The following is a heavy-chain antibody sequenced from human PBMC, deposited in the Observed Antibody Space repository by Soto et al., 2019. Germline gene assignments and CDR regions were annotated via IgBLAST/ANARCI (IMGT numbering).Heavy chain of an antibody. V-gene: IGHV4-30-2*01. CDR1: GGSMSRGGQS. CDR3: ARAPPVSSPRWAV. Sequence: PTETLSLTCAASGGSMSRGGQSWSWIRQPPGKGLEWLGFIYYTGSTYYNPSLKSRVTLSVDRSKNQFSLNLTSVTAADTAMYFCARAPPVSSPRWAVWGQETTSTVS. J-gene: IGHJ6*02. D-gene: IGHD2-8*01. CDR2: IYYTGST.